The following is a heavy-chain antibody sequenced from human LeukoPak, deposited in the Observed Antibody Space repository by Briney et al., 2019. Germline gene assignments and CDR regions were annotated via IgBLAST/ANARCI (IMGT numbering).Heavy chain of an antibody. CDR2: IFGNGGST. D-gene: IGHD1-26*01. Sequence: GGSLRLSCVASGFTFTPYAMSWVRQAPGKGMEWVSLIFGNGGSTYYADSVWGGFTISRDNSRNTLYLQMNCLRAEDTAVYYCAKDRGGYFGRVFDIWGQGTMVTVSS. CDR1: GFTFTPYA. J-gene: IGHJ3*02. V-gene: IGHV3-23*01. CDR3: AKDRGGYFGRVFDI.